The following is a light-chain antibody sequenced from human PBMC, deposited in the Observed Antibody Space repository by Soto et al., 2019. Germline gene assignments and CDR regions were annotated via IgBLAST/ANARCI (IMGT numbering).Light chain of an antibody. CDR2: DVS. Sequence: SVLTQPRSVSGSLGQSVTISCTGTSSDVGGYNYVSWYQQHPGKAPKLMIYDVSKRPSGVPDRFSGSKSGNTASLPISGLQAEDEADYYCCSYAGTYTYVFGTGTKVTVL. V-gene: IGLV2-11*01. J-gene: IGLJ1*01. CDR3: CSYAGTYTYV. CDR1: SSDVGGYNY.